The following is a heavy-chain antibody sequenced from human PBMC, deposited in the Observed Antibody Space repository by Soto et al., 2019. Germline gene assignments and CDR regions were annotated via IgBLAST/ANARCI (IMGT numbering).Heavy chain of an antibody. V-gene: IGHV4-59*08. D-gene: IGHD2-21*01. J-gene: IGHJ5*02. CDR3: ASRIPTWSLS. Sequence: SETLSLTCTVSGGSISSYYWSWIRQPPGKGLEWIVYIYYSGNTNYNPSLKSRVAISVDTSKNQFSLKLTSVTAADTAMYYCASRIPTWSLSWGQGALVTVSS. CDR2: IYYSGNT. CDR1: GGSISSYY.